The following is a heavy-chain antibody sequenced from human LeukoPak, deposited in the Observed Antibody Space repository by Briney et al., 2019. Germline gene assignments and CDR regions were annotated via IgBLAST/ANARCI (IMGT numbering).Heavy chain of an antibody. J-gene: IGHJ5*02. Sequence: PGASLQISCKGSGSSFTSYWIGWVRQLPGKGLEWMGIIYPGDSDTRYSPSFQGQVTISADKSISTAYLQWSSLKASDTAMYYCARQSRFGSHGWFDPWGQGTLVTVSS. CDR1: GSSFTSYW. D-gene: IGHD3-10*01. CDR2: IYPGDSDT. V-gene: IGHV5-51*01. CDR3: ARQSRFGSHGWFDP.